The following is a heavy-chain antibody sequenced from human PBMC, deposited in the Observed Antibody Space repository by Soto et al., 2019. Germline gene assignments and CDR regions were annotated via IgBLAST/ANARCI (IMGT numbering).Heavy chain of an antibody. Sequence: QVQLVESGGGVVQPGRSLRLSCAASGFTFRSYGMHWVRQAPGKGLEWVAVIWYDGSNKYYADSVKGRFTISRDNSKNTLYLQMNSLRAEDTAVYYCARAPYSGYAFDYWGQGTLVTVSS. J-gene: IGHJ4*02. CDR1: GFTFRSYG. D-gene: IGHD5-12*01. CDR3: ARAPYSGYAFDY. V-gene: IGHV3-33*01. CDR2: IWYDGSNK.